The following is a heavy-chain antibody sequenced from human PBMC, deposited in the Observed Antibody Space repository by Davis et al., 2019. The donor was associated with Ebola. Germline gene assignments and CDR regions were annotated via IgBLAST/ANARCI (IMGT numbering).Heavy chain of an antibody. J-gene: IGHJ5*02. CDR3: ARVGGGQFVGWFDP. Sequence: AASVKVSCKASGGTFSSYAISWVRQAPGQGLEWMGGIIPIFGTANYAQKFQGRVTITWDKSTGTAYMELSSLRSEDTAVYYCARVGGGQFVGWFDPWGQGTLVTVSS. CDR2: IIPIFGTA. D-gene: IGHD3-10*01. CDR1: GGTFSSYA. V-gene: IGHV1-69*06.